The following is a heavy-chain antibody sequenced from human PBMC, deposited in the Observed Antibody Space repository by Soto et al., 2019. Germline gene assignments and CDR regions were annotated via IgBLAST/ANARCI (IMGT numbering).Heavy chain of an antibody. J-gene: IGHJ4*02. CDR1: GYTFTSYY. CDR2: INPSGGST. Sequence: ASVKVSCKASGYTFTSYYMHWVRQAPGQGLEWMGIINPSGGSTSYAQKFQGRVNMTRDTSTSTVYMELSSLRSEETAVYYCARDPSRISILGGPTPPGDYWGKGTLGTGSS. CDR3: ARDPSRISILGGPTPPGDY. D-gene: IGHD3-3*01. V-gene: IGHV1-46*01.